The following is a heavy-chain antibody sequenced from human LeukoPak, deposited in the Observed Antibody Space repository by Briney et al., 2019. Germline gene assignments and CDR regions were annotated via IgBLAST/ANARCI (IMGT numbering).Heavy chain of an antibody. CDR3: ARLPYCSSTSCYSPYYFDY. CDR2: IYYSGST. CDR1: GGSISSSSYY. J-gene: IGHJ4*02. D-gene: IGHD2-2*01. Sequence: SETLSLTCTVSGGSISSSSYYWGWIRQPPGKGLEWIGSIYYSGSTYYNPSLKSRVTISVDTSKNQFSLKLSSVTAADTAVFYCARLPYCSSTSCYSPYYFDYWGQGTLVTVSS. V-gene: IGHV4-39*01.